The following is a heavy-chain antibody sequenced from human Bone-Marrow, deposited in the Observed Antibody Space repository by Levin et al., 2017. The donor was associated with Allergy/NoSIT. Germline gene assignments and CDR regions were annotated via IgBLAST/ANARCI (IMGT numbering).Heavy chain of an antibody. CDR1: GGSISSSSYY. V-gene: IGHV4-39*07. CDR2: IYYSGST. CDR3: AREVAYDGPSDYSGMDV. D-gene: IGHD5-12*01. Sequence: PSETLSLTCTVSGGSISSSSYYWGWIRQPPGKGLEWIGTIYYSGSTYYNSSLKSRVTISIDMSKNQFSLKLSSVTAADTAVYYCAREVAYDGPSDYSGMDVWGQGTTVTVSS. J-gene: IGHJ6*02.